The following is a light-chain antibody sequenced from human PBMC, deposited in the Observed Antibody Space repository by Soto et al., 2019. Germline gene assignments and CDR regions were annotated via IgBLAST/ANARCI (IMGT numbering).Light chain of an antibody. CDR3: QQTYTTPWT. J-gene: IGKJ1*01. CDR1: QTIGRY. CDR2: TAS. V-gene: IGKV1-39*01. Sequence: DIQMTQSPSSLSASVGDRVTITCRASQTIGRYLNWYQQKPGKAPKLLIYTASSLQSGVPSSFSGSGSGTDFTLTVSSLQPEDFATYYCQQTYTTPWTFGQGTKVEVK.